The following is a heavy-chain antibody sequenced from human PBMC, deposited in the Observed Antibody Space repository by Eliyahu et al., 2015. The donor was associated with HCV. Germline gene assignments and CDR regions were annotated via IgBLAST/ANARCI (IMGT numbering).Heavy chain of an antibody. CDR3: ARDNDESSHYSQFDY. Sequence: QVQLVESGGGEVQPGTSLRLXCAXSGFTFRSYGIHXVXQAPGKGLEGXAVVWYDGRNKYYADSVKGRFTVSRDNSKSTAYLQMNSLRAEDTAVYYCARDNDESSHYSQFDYWGQGTLVTVSS. CDR2: VWYDGRNK. J-gene: IGHJ4*02. CDR1: GFTFRSYG. D-gene: IGHD3-22*01. V-gene: IGHV3-33*01.